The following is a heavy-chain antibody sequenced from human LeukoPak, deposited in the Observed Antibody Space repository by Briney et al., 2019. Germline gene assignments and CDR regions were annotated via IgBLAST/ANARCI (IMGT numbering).Heavy chain of an antibody. CDR1: GGTFSSYA. D-gene: IGHD6-19*01. CDR2: IIPIFGTA. J-gene: IGHJ5*02. CDR3: ARRPQWLVPNWFDP. Sequence: ASVKVSCKASGGTFSSYAISWVRQAPGQGLEWMGGIIPIFGTANYAQKFQGRVTITAGESTSTAYMELSSLRSEDTAVYYCARRPQWLVPNWFDPWGQGTLVTVSS. V-gene: IGHV1-69*13.